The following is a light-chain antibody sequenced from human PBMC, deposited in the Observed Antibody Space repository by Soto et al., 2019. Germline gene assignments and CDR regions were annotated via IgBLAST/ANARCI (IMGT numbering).Light chain of an antibody. CDR1: QSVSTNY. CDR3: QQYGSSPRT. J-gene: IGKJ4*01. V-gene: IGKV3-20*01. Sequence: EIVLTQSPGTLSLSPGERATLSSRASQSVSTNYLAWYQHKPGQAPRLLIYGASTRATGIPDRFSGSGSGTDFSLTISRLEPEDFAVYYCQQYGSSPRTFGGGTKVEIK. CDR2: GAS.